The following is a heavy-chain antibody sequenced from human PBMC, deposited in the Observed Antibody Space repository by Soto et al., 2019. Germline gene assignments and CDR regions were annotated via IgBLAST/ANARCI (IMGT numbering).Heavy chain of an antibody. CDR3: ARNKVRDIVVVPAHPQRLYYYYGMDV. Sequence: SVKVSCKASGGTFSSYAISWVRQAPGQGLEWMGGIIPIFGTANYAQKFQGRVTITADESTTTAYMELSSLRSEDTAVYYCARNKVRDIVVVPAHPQRLYYYYGMDVWGQGTTVTVSS. CDR2: IIPIFGTA. J-gene: IGHJ6*02. D-gene: IGHD2-2*01. V-gene: IGHV1-69*13. CDR1: GGTFSSYA.